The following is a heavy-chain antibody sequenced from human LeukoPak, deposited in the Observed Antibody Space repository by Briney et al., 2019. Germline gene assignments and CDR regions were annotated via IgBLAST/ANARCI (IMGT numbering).Heavy chain of an antibody. CDR1: GGSISSYY. V-gene: IGHV4-59*01. D-gene: IGHD3-10*01. J-gene: IGHJ4*02. Sequence: SEALSLTCTVSGGSISSYYWSWIRQPPGKGLEWIGYLYYSGSTNYNPSLKSRVTISVDTSKNQFSLKLSSVTAADMAVYYCASGSLWFGEFRLWGQGTLVTVSS. CDR2: LYYSGST. CDR3: ASGSLWFGEFRL.